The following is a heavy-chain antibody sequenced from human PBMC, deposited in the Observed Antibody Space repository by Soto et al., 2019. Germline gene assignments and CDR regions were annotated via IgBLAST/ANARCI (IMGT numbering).Heavy chain of an antibody. D-gene: IGHD6-13*01. J-gene: IGHJ6*02. CDR3: ARDLGGSIAAAYYYYYGMDV. CDR1: GYTFTGYY. Sequence: GASVKVSCKASGYTFTGYYMHWVRQAPGQGLEWMGWINPNSGGTNYAQKFQGRVTMTRDTSISTAYMELSRLRSDDTAVYYCARDLGGSIAAAYYYYYGMDVWGQGTTVTVSS. CDR2: INPNSGGT. V-gene: IGHV1-2*02.